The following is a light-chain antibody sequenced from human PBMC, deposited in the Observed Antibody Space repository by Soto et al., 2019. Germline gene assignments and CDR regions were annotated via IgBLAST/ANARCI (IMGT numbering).Light chain of an antibody. Sequence: DAVMTQSPLSLPVTLGQPASISCRSSLSLVYSDGNTYLNWFQQRPGQSPRRLIYKVFNRDSGVPDRFSGSGSGTDFTLKISRVEAEDVGVYYCMQGTHWPWTFGQGTKVDNK. CDR1: LSLVYSDGNTY. CDR2: KVF. J-gene: IGKJ1*01. V-gene: IGKV2-30*01. CDR3: MQGTHWPWT.